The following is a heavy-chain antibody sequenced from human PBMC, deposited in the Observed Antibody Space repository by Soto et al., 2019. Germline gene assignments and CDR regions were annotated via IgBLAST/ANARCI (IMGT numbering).Heavy chain of an antibody. CDR3: ARDKVVGRTLTTHYYYGLDV. V-gene: IGHV3-23*01. Sequence: GGSLRLSCEASGFTFRSHDMSWVRQAPGKELEWVATISGSGSNTHYTDSVKGRFIISKDNAKNTMYLQMDSLRAEDTAMYYCARDKVVGRTLTTHYYYGLDVWGQGTSVTVSS. D-gene: IGHD2-15*01. CDR1: GFTFRSHD. J-gene: IGHJ6*02. CDR2: ISGSGSNT.